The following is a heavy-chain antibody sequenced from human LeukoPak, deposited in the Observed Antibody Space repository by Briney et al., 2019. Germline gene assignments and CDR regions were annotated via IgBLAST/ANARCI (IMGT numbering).Heavy chain of an antibody. CDR3: ARDPTTVVTLPYYFDF. CDR1: SGSISSSSSYY. Sequence: SETLSLTCTVSSGSISSSSSYYWGWIRQSPEKGLEWIGEINHSGRTNYNPSLKSRVTISVDTSKRQFFLKLTSVTAADTAVYYCARDPTTVVTLPYYFDFWGQGTLVTVSA. D-gene: IGHD4-23*01. CDR2: INHSGRT. V-gene: IGHV4-39*07. J-gene: IGHJ4*02.